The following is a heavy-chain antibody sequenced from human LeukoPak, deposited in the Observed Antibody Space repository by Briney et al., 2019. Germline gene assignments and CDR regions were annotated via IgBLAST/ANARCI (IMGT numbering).Heavy chain of an antibody. CDR3: AKDSKIVGATFRSYHYMDV. V-gene: IGHV3-23*01. CDR2: IRGSGDRT. CDR1: GFTFSSYW. J-gene: IGHJ6*03. D-gene: IGHD1-26*01. Sequence: QPGGSLRLSCAASGFTFSSYWMSWVRQAPGKGLEWVSAIRGSGDRTHYADSVKGRFTISRDNSKKTLYLQMNSLRAEDTAVYYCAKDSKIVGATFRSYHYMDVWGKGTAVTVSS.